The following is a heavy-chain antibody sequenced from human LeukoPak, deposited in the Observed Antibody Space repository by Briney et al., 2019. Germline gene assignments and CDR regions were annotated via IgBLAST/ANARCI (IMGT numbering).Heavy chain of an antibody. J-gene: IGHJ4*02. V-gene: IGHV3-23*01. CDR2: ISGSGGST. Sequence: GGSLRLSCAASGFTFSSYAMSWVRQAPGKGLEWVSAISGSGGSTYYADSVKGQFTISRDNSKNALYLQMNSLRAEDTAVYYCAKGSIAVAGQFDYWGQGTLVTVSS. CDR3: AKGSIAVAGQFDY. D-gene: IGHD6-19*01. CDR1: GFTFSSYA.